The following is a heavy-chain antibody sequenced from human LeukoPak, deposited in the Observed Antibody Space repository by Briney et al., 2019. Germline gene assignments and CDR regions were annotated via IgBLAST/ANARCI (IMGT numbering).Heavy chain of an antibody. D-gene: IGHD3-22*01. Sequence: PSETLSLTCSVSDESIRSHYWGWVRQPPGKGLEWIAYIHNSGITNYNPFLKSRVTISVDTPKNQFSLKLSSVTAADTAIYYRVAMFSSDYFDLWGQGILVPVSS. J-gene: IGHJ4*02. CDR1: DESIRSHY. CDR2: IHNSGIT. V-gene: IGHV4-59*03. CDR3: VAMFSSDYFDL.